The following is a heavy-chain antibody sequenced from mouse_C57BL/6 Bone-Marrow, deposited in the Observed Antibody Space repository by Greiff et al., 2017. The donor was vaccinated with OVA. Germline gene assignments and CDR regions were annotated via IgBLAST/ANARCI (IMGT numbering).Heavy chain of an antibody. CDR1: GFTFSDSY. V-gene: IGHV5-12*01. Sequence: EVKLMESGGGLVQPGGSLKLSCAASGFTFSDSYMYWVRQTPEKRLEWVAYISNGGGRTYYPDTVKGRFTLSRDHDKTTRYLQMSRLKSEDTAMYYCARHEGSTLFYYAMDYWGQGTSVTVSS. D-gene: IGHD1-1*01. CDR2: ISNGGGRT. CDR3: ARHEGSTLFYYAMDY. J-gene: IGHJ4*01.